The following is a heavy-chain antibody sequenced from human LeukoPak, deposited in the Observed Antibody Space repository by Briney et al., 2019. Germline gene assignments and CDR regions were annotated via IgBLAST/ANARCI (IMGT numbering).Heavy chain of an antibody. CDR2: INPNSGGT. J-gene: IGHJ4*02. CDR1: GYTFTSYG. D-gene: IGHD5-18*01. CDR3: ARGLVDTAMVVGY. V-gene: IGHV1-2*02. Sequence: ASVKVSCKASGYTFTSYGINWVRQAPGQGLEWMGWINPNSGGTNYAQKFQGRVTMTRDTSISTAYMELSRLRSDDTAVYYCARGLVDTAMVVGYWGQGTLVTVSS.